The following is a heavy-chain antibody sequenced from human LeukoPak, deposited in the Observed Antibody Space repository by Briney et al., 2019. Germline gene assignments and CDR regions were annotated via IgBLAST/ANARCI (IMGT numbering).Heavy chain of an antibody. CDR3: ARSRVLDSGSSTIDY. Sequence: SETLSLTCTVSGGSVSSGSYYWGWIRQPPGKGLEWIGSIYYSGSTYYNPSLKSRVTISVDTSKNQFSLKLSSVTAADTAVYYCARSRVLDSGSSTIDYWGQGTLVTVSS. D-gene: IGHD6-6*01. CDR2: IYYSGST. CDR1: GGSVSSGSYY. J-gene: IGHJ4*02. V-gene: IGHV4-39*01.